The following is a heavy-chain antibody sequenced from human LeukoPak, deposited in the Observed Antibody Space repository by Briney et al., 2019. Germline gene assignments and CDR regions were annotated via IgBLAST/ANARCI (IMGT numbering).Heavy chain of an antibody. CDR1: GGSFGGYY. J-gene: IGHJ4*02. CDR3: ARGWNWLQPFDY. V-gene: IGHV4-34*01. Sequence: PSETLSLTCAVYGGSFGGYYWSWIRQPPGKGLEWIGEINHSGSTNYNPSLKSRVTISVDTSKNQFSLKLSSVTAADTAVYYCARGWNWLQPFDYWGQGTLVTVSS. CDR2: INHSGST. D-gene: IGHD5-24*01.